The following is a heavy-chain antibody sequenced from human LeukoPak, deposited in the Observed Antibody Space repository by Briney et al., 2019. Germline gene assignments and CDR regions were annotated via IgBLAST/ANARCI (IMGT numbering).Heavy chain of an antibody. CDR2: INPNSGGT. Sequence: ASVKVSCKASGYTFTSYYMHWVRQAPGQGLEWMGWINPNSGGTNYAQKFQGRVTMTRDTSISTAYMELSRLRSDDTAVYYCARDPWYYDFWSGYYNYYMDVWGKGTTVTVSS. J-gene: IGHJ6*03. D-gene: IGHD3-3*01. V-gene: IGHV1-2*02. CDR1: GYTFTSYY. CDR3: ARDPWYYDFWSGYYNYYMDV.